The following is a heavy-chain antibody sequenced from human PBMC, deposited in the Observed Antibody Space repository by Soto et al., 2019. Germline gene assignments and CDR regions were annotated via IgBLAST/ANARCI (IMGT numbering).Heavy chain of an antibody. CDR1: GYTFSTYG. CDR3: ARVDSSGWWDLDY. J-gene: IGHJ4*02. D-gene: IGHD6-19*01. Sequence: QVQLVQSAAEVKKPGASVKVSCKASGYTFSTYGITWVRQAPGQGLEWMGWISASSGSTDYAQKLQGRDTMTTDTSTSTAYMELRSLRSDDTAVYYCARVDSSGWWDLDYWGQGTLVTVS. CDR2: ISASSGST. V-gene: IGHV1-18*01.